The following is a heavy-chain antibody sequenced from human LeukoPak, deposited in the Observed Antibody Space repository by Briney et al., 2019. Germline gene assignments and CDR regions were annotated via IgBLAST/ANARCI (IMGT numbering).Heavy chain of an antibody. V-gene: IGHV3-30*04. Sequence: GGSLRLSCAASGFTFSSYAMHWVRQAPGKGLEWVAVISYDGSNKYYADSVKGRFTISRDNSKNTLYLQMNSLRAEDTAVYYCAGERAYGDYVIDYWGQGTLVTVSS. CDR1: GFTFSSYA. D-gene: IGHD4-17*01. J-gene: IGHJ4*02. CDR3: AGERAYGDYVIDY. CDR2: ISYDGSNK.